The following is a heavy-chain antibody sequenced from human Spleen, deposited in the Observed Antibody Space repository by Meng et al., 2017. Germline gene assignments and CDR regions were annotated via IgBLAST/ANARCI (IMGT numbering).Heavy chain of an antibody. Sequence: SVKVSCKASGGTFSSYAISWVRQAPGQGLEWMGGIIPIFGTANYAQKFQGRVTITADKSTSTAYMELSSLRSEDTAIYYCARGSGIAVVVAAVDYWGLGALVTVSS. CDR2: IIPIFGTA. V-gene: IGHV1-69*06. CDR3: ARGSGIAVVVAAVDY. CDR1: GGTFSSYA. D-gene: IGHD2-15*01. J-gene: IGHJ4*02.